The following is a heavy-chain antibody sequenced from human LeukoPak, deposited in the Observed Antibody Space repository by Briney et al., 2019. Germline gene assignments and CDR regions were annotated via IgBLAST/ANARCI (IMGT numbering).Heavy chain of an antibody. CDR1: GFTFDDYT. CDR3: ARDYGGNSDFDY. CDR2: ISWDGGST. D-gene: IGHD4-23*01. V-gene: IGHV3-43*01. J-gene: IGHJ4*02. Sequence: SCAASGFTFDDYTMHWVRQAPGKGLEWVSLISWDGGSTYYADSVKGRFTISRDNAKNSLYLQMNSLRAEDTAVYYCARDYGGNSDFDYWGQGTLVTVSS.